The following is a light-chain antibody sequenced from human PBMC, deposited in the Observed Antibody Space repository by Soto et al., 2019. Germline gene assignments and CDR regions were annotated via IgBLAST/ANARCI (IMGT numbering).Light chain of an antibody. CDR1: QSVSSSY. CDR3: QQYGSSPVT. J-gene: IGKJ1*01. Sequence: EIVLTQSPGTLSLSPGERATLSCRASQSVSSSYLAWYQQKPGQAPRLLIYGASSRATGIPDRFSGSGSGTDFTITISRLEPEEFAVYYCQQYGSSPVTFGQGTKVEIK. CDR2: GAS. V-gene: IGKV3-20*01.